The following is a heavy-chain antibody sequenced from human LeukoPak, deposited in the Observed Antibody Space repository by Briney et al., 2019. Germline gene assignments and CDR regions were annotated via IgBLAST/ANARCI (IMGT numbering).Heavy chain of an antibody. Sequence: PSETLSLARTVSGGSISSYYWSWIRQPPGKGLEWIGYIYYSGSTNYNPSLKSRVTISVDTSKNQFSLKLNSVTAADTAVYYCASTDTPMITIHWGQGTLVTVSS. CDR3: ASTDTPMITIH. J-gene: IGHJ4*02. CDR1: GGSISSYY. V-gene: IGHV4-59*01. D-gene: IGHD5-18*01. CDR2: IYYSGST.